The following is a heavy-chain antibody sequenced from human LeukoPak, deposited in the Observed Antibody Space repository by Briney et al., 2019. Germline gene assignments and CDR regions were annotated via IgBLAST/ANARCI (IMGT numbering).Heavy chain of an antibody. CDR2: INHSGST. CDR1: GVSFSGYY. CDR3: ARGYCSSTSCYIFDY. Sequence: PSETLSLTCAAYGVSFSGYYWSWLRQPPGKGLEWIGEINHSGSTNYNPSLKSRVTISVDTSKNQFSLKLSSVTAADTAVYYCARGYCSSTSCYIFDYWGQGTLVTVSS. J-gene: IGHJ4*02. D-gene: IGHD2-2*02. V-gene: IGHV4-34*01.